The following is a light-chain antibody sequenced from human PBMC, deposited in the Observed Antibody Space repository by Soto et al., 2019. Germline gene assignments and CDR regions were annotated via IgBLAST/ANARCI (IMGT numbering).Light chain of an antibody. CDR3: QSYDNRLTAV. CDR2: GNT. J-gene: IGLJ1*01. V-gene: IGLV1-40*01. CDR1: GSNIGAGYN. Sequence: QSALTQPSSVSGDPGQTVTISCTGSGSNIGAGYNVHWYQQLPGTAPKLLIHGNTNRPSGVPDRFSGSKSGTSASLAITGLQVEDEGNYYCQSYDNRLTAVFGTGTKVTVL.